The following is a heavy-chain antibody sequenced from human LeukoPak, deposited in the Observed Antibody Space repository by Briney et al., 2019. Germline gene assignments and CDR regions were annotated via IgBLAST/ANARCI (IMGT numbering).Heavy chain of an antibody. V-gene: IGHV4-34*01. CDR2: IHRSGRA. J-gene: IGHJ4*02. Sequence: SETLSLTCAVYGGSFSGYYWSWIRQPPGKGLEWIGEIHRSGRANYNPSLKSRVSISVDTSKKQLSLKLSSVTAADTALYYCARGKGYYDFWSGYYHFDYWGQGTLVTVSS. D-gene: IGHD3-3*01. CDR3: ARGKGYYDFWSGYYHFDY. CDR1: GGSFSGYY.